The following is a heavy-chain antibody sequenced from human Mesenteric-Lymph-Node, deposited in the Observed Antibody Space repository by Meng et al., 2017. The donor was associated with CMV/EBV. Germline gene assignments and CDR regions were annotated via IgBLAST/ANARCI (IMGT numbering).Heavy chain of an antibody. Sequence: GGSLRLSCTVSGGSISSSSYYWGWIRQAPGKGLEWVGRTRNKVNRYSTEYPASVKGRFTISRDDSKNSLYLQMNRLKTEDTAVYYCARGRYDSWRDMDVWGQGTTVTVSS. V-gene: IGHV3-72*01. CDR3: ARGRYDSWRDMDV. D-gene: IGHD3-3*01. CDR2: TRNKVNRYST. J-gene: IGHJ6*02. CDR1: GGSISSSSYY.